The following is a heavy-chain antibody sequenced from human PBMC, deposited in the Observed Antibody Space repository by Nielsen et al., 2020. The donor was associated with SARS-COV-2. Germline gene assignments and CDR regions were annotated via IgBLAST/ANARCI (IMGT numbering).Heavy chain of an antibody. V-gene: IGHV3-9*01. D-gene: IGHD2-2*01. Sequence: SLKISCAASGFTFDDYAMHWVRQAPRKGLEWVSGISWNSGSIGYADSVKGRFTISRDNAKNSLYLQMNSLRAEDTALYYCAILPAAMILFPYWGQGTLVTVSS. CDR1: GFTFDDYA. CDR2: ISWNSGSI. J-gene: IGHJ4*02. CDR3: AILPAAMILFPY.